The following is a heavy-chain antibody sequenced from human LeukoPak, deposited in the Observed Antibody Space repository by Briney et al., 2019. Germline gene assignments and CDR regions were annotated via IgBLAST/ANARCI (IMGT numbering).Heavy chain of an antibody. D-gene: IGHD6-19*01. CDR1: GGSISSSSYY. V-gene: IGHV4-61*05. CDR3: ARLTSGWYLDY. J-gene: IGHJ4*02. Sequence: SETLSLTCTVSGGSISSSSYYWGWIRQPPGKGLEWIGYIYDSGTTNYSPSLKSRVTISVDTSKNQISLKLSSVTAADTAVYYCARLTSGWYLDYWGQGTLVTVSS. CDR2: IYDSGTT.